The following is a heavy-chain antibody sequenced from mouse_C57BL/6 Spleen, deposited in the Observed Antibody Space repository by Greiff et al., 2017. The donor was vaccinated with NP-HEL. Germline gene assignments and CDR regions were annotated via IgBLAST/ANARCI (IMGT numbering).Heavy chain of an antibody. CDR2: IYPRSGNT. CDR1: GYTFTSYG. D-gene: IGHD2-1*01. V-gene: IGHV1-81*01. CDR3: ARSDGNPYYFDY. J-gene: IGHJ2*01. Sequence: QVHVKQSGAELARPGASVKLSCKASGYTFTSYGISWVKQRTGQGLEWIGEIYPRSGNTYYNEKFKGKATLTADKSSSTAYMELRSLTSEDSAVYFCARSDGNPYYFDYWGQGTTLTVSS.